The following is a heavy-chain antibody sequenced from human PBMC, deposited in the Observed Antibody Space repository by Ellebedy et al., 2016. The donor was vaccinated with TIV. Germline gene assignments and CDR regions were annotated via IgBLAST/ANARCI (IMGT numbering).Heavy chain of an antibody. CDR1: GFTFSSYV. V-gene: IGHV3-23*01. Sequence: PGGSLRLSCAAAGFTFSSYVMRWVRQAPGKRLERVAAISSDGADIYYADSVKGRFTISRDTSKNTLYLHMNSLRVEDTAIYYCAKGGFRNWFDPWGQGTLVTVSS. CDR3: AKGGFRNWFDP. J-gene: IGHJ5*02. CDR2: ISSDGADI. D-gene: IGHD1-14*01.